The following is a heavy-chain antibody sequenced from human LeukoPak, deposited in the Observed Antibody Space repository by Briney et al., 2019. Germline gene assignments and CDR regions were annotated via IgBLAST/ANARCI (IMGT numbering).Heavy chain of an antibody. CDR2: INPSGGST. D-gene: IGHD1-26*01. V-gene: IGHV1-46*01. J-gene: IGHJ4*02. CDR3: ASSTGGSYFLES. Sequence: GASXKVSCKASGYTFTSYYMHWVRQAPGQGLEWMVIINPSGGSTSYAQKFQGRATMTRDTSTSTVYMELSSLRSEDTAVYYCASSTGGSYFLESWGQGTLVTVSS. CDR1: GYTFTSYY.